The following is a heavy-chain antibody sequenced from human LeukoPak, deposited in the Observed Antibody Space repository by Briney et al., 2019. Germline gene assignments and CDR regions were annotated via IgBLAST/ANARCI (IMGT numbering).Heavy chain of an antibody. V-gene: IGHV3-21*01. CDR3: ARATNDDAFDI. CDR2: ISSSSYI. D-gene: IGHD1-1*01. Sequence: KPGGSLRLSCAASGFTFSSYSMNWVRQAPGKGLEWVSSISSSSYIYYADSVKGRFTISRDNAKNSLYLQMNSLRAEDTAVYYCARATNDDAFDIWGQGTMVTVSS. CDR1: GFTFSSYS. J-gene: IGHJ3*02.